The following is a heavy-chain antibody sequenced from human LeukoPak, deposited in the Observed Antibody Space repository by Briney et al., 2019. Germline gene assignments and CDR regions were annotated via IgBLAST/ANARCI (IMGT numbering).Heavy chain of an antibody. V-gene: IGHV1-69*04. CDR3: AQSRGQLNAFDI. D-gene: IGHD6-13*01. Sequence: SVKVSCKASGGTFSSYAISWVRQAPGQGLEWMGRIIPILGIANYAQKFQGRVTITADKTTSTAYMELSSLRSEDTAVYYCAQSRGQLNAFDIWGQGTMVTVSS. CDR1: GGTFSSYA. CDR2: IIPILGIA. J-gene: IGHJ3*02.